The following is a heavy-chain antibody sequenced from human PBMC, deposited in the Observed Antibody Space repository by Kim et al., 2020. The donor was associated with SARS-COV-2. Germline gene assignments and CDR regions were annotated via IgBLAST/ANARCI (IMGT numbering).Heavy chain of an antibody. Sequence: GGSLRLSCAASGFTFSNYAMSWVRQAPGKGLEWVSAISGSGGSTYYADSVKGRFTISRDNSKNTLYLQMNSLRAEDTAVYYCANGAMGITMVRGVPIDYWGQGTLVTVSS. CDR1: GFTFSNYA. CDR3: ANGAMGITMVRGVPIDY. V-gene: IGHV3-23*01. D-gene: IGHD3-10*01. CDR2: ISGSGGST. J-gene: IGHJ4*02.